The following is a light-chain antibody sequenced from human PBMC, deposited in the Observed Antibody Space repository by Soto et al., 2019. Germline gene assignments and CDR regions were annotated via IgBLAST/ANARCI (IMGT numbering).Light chain of an antibody. J-gene: IGLJ2*01. CDR1: SSDVGGYLY. CDR2: AVS. CDR3: SSYSRSSTLVV. Sequence: QSALTQPASVSGSPGQSITISCTGTSSDVGGYLYVSWFQQHPGKAPKLMIYAVSNRPSGISNCFSGSKSGNTASLTISGLQAEDEADYYCSSYSRSSTLVVFGGGTKLTVL. V-gene: IGLV2-14*01.